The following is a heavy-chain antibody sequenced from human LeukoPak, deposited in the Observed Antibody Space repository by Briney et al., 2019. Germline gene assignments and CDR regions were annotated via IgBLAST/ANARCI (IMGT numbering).Heavy chain of an antibody. V-gene: IGHV3-21*01. Sequence: GGSLRLSCAASGFTFSSYSMNWVRQAPGKGLEWVSSISSSSSYIYYADSVKGRFTISRDNAKNSLYLQMNSLRAEDTAVYYCASGGGRYYGSGSIVFDYWGQGTLVTVSS. CDR3: ASGGGRYYGSGSIVFDY. CDR2: ISSSSSYI. CDR1: GFTFSSYS. D-gene: IGHD3-10*01. J-gene: IGHJ4*02.